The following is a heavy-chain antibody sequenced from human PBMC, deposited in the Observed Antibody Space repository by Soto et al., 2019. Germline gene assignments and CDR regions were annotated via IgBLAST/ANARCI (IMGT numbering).Heavy chain of an antibody. V-gene: IGHV4-39*01. J-gene: IGHJ5*02. CDR2: IYYSGST. CDR3: AGHVAIAAADCGFAP. CDR1: GGSISSSSYS. Sequence: SETLSLTCTVSGGSISSSSYSWGWIRQPPGKGLEWIGSIYYSGSTYYNPSLKSRVTMSVDTSKNQFSLKLSSVTAADTAVYYFAGHVAIAAADCGFAPWAQGTLVPVSS. D-gene: IGHD6-13*01.